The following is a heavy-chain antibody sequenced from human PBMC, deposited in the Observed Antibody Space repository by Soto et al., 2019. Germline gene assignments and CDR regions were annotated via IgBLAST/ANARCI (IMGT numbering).Heavy chain of an antibody. CDR1: GGTFSSYA. CDR3: ASQYSSSSSQYYYYGMDV. J-gene: IGHJ6*02. D-gene: IGHD6-6*01. Sequence: EASVKVSCKASGGTFSSYAISWVRQAPGQGLEWMGGIIPIFGTANYAQKFQGRVTITADKSTSTAYMELSSLRSEDTAVYYCASQYSSSSSQYYYYGMDVWGQGTTVTVSS. CDR2: IIPIFGTA. V-gene: IGHV1-69*06.